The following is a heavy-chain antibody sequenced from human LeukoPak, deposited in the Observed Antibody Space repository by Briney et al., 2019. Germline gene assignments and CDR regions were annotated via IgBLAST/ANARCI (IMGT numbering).Heavy chain of an antibody. CDR1: GFSLSTSGMC. Sequence: SGPTLVNPTQTLTLPCTFSGFSLSTSGMCVSWIRQPPGKALEWLAHIDWDDDKYYSTSLKTRLTISKDTSKNQVVLTMTNMDPVDTATYYCARATSRPYYYGMDVWGQGTTVTVSS. V-gene: IGHV2-70*01. CDR2: IDWDDDK. J-gene: IGHJ6*02. CDR3: ARATSRPYYYGMDV. D-gene: IGHD1-26*01.